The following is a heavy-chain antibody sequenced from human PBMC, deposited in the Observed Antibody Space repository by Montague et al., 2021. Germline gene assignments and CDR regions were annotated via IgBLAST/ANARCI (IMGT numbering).Heavy chain of an antibody. D-gene: IGHD5-18*01. V-gene: IGHV3-74*01. CDR2: INSDGSDT. J-gene: IGHJ5*01. Sequence: SLRLSCAASGFSFSSLWMHWVRQAPGKGLVWVSQINSDGSDTNYADSVKGRFTISRDNAKSTLYLQMNSLRDEDTAVYYCVRDRPTAWFDSWGQGTLVTVSS. CDR1: GFSFSSLW. CDR3: VRDRPTAWFDS.